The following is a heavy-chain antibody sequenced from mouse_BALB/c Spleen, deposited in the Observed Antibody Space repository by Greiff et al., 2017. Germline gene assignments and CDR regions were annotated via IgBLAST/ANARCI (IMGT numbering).Heavy chain of an antibody. D-gene: IGHD1-1*01. Sequence: EVKLVESGGGLVKPGGSLKLSCAASGFTFSDYYMYWVRQTPEKRLEWVATISDGGSYTYYPDSVKGRFTISRDNAKNNLYLQMSSLKSEDTAMYYCARGITTVNAMDYWGQGTSVTVSS. CDR3: ARGITTVNAMDY. V-gene: IGHV5-4*02. J-gene: IGHJ4*01. CDR1: GFTFSDYY. CDR2: ISDGGSYT.